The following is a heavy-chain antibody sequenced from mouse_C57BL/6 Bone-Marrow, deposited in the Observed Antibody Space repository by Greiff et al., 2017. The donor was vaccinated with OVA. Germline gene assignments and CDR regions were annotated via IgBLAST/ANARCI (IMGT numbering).Heavy chain of an antibody. V-gene: IGHV1-81*01. D-gene: IGHD2-12*01. J-gene: IGHJ3*01. Sequence: QVQLQQSGAELARPGASVKLSCKASGYTFTSYGISWVKQRTGQGLEWIGEIYPRSGNTYYNEKFKGKATLTADKSSSTAYMELRSLTSEDSAVYFCARRDYSQQGFAYWGQGTLVTVSA. CDR2: IYPRSGNT. CDR3: ARRDYSQQGFAY. CDR1: GYTFTSYG.